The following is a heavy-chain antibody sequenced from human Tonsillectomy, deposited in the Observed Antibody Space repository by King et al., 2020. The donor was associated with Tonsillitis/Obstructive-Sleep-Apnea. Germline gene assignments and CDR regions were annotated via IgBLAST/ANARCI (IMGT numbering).Heavy chain of an antibody. J-gene: IGHJ6*03. D-gene: IGHD6-19*01. CDR1: GFTVSSNY. Sequence: VQLVESGGGLIQPGGSLRLSCAASGFTVSSNYLSWVRQAPGKGLEWVSVIYSGGTTFYVDSVKGRFTISRDNSKNTLYLQMNSLRVEDTAVYYCASAEAGYYYPYMDVWGKGTTVTVSS. V-gene: IGHV3-53*01. CDR2: IYSGGTT. CDR3: ASAEAGYYYPYMDV.